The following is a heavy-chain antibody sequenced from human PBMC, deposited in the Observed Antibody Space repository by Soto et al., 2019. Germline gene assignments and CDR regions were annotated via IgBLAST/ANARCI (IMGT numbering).Heavy chain of an antibody. CDR2: IYYSGST. V-gene: IGHV4-39*01. Sequence: QLQLQESGPGLVKPSETLSLTCTVSGGSISSSSYYWGWIRQPPGKGLEWSGSIYYSGSTYYNPSLKSRVTISVDTSKNQFSLKLSSVTAADTAVYYCARLGVSAAGTFEFDYWGQGTLVTVSS. CDR1: GGSISSSSYY. D-gene: IGHD6-13*01. CDR3: ARLGVSAAGTFEFDY. J-gene: IGHJ4*02.